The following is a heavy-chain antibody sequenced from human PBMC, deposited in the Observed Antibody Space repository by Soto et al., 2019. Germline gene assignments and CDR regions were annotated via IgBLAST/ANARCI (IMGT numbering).Heavy chain of an antibody. J-gene: IGHJ4*02. CDR1: GYTFTSYD. D-gene: IGHD6-13*01. CDR2: MNPNSGNT. CDR3: ATYIAAAGTFDY. Sequence: ASVKVSCKASGYTFTSYDINWVRQATGQGLEGMGWMNPNSGNTGYAQKFQGRVTMTRNTSISTAYMELSSLRSEDTAVYYCATYIAAAGTFDYWGQGTLVTVSS. V-gene: IGHV1-8*01.